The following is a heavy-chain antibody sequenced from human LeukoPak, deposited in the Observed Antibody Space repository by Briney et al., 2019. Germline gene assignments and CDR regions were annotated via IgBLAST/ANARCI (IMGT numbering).Heavy chain of an antibody. CDR1: GYTFTSYY. J-gene: IGHJ6*03. CDR3: ARVAAEVVGVPGAIGFGWLRRDYYYMDV. Sequence: ASVKVSCKAPGYTFTSYYIHWVRQAPGEGLEWMGIINPSGGSTSYAQKFQGRVTMTRDMSTSTVYMELSSLRSEDTAVYYCARVAAEVVGVPGAIGFGWLRRDYYYMDVWGKGTTVTVSS. D-gene: IGHD2-2*02. V-gene: IGHV1-46*01. CDR2: INPSGGST.